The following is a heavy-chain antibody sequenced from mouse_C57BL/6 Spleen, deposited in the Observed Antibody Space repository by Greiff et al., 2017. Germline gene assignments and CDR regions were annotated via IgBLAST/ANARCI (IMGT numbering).Heavy chain of an antibody. CDR3: ARHDDYDGHGYFDV. Sequence: DVMLVESGGGLVQPGGSLKLSCAASGFTFSDYYMYWVRQTPEKRLEWVAYISNGGGSTYYPDTVKGRFTISRDNAKNTLYLQMSRLKSEDTAMYYCARHDDYDGHGYFDVWGTGTTVTVSS. CDR1: GFTFSDYY. CDR2: ISNGGGST. V-gene: IGHV5-12*01. D-gene: IGHD2-4*01. J-gene: IGHJ1*03.